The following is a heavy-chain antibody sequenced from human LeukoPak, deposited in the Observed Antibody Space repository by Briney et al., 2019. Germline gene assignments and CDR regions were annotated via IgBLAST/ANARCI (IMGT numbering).Heavy chain of an antibody. D-gene: IGHD2-15*01. J-gene: IGHJ3*02. CDR1: GGSISSGSYY. CDR2: IYTSGST. V-gene: IGHV4-61*02. Sequence: ASQTLSLTCTVSGGSISSGSYYWSWIRQPAGKGLEWIGRIYTSGSTNYNPSLKSRVTISVDTSKNQFSLKLSSVTAADTAVYYCARDGAVLRYCSGGSCYPHAFDIWGQGTMVTVSS. CDR3: ARDGAVLRYCSGGSCYPHAFDI.